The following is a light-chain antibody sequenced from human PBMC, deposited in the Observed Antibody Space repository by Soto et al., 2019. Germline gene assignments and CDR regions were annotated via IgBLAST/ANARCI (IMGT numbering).Light chain of an antibody. Sequence: EIVLTQSPATLSLSPGERATLSCRTSQSVRSYLGWFQQKPGQAPSLLIFDTSHRATGVAARFSGRGSGTDFTLPISSLEPEDSAVYYCQQRYDGPVTFGPGTKVEI. V-gene: IGKV3-11*01. CDR3: QQRYDGPVT. J-gene: IGKJ1*01. CDR2: DTS. CDR1: QSVRSY.